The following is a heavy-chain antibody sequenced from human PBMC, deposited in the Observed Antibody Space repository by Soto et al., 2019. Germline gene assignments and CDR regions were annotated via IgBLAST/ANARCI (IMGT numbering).Heavy chain of an antibody. D-gene: IGHD3-22*01. Sequence: PSETLSLTCSVSGDFISNTTYYWGWVRQAPGKGLEWVGSIYFSGSGTSHYNPSLKSRVTISVDTSKNQFSLKLTSVTAADTAVYYCARPRYSFGTSGYYPSDYWGQGTLVTVSS. CDR2: IYFSGSGTS. CDR1: GDFISNTTYY. CDR3: ARPRYSFGTSGYYPSDY. J-gene: IGHJ4*02. V-gene: IGHV4-39*01.